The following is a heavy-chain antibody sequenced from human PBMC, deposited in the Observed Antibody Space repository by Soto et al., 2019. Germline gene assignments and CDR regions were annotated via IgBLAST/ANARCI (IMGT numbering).Heavy chain of an antibody. CDR2: IDPSDSYT. CDR1: GYSFTSYW. Sequence: LKISCKGSGYSFTSYWISWVRQMPGKGLEWMGRIDPSDSYTNYSPSFQGHVTISADKSISTAYLQWSSLKASDTAMYYCARGLSMRSAVSFDYWGQGTLVTVSS. V-gene: IGHV5-10-1*01. J-gene: IGHJ4*02. D-gene: IGHD3-22*01. CDR3: ARGLSMRSAVSFDY.